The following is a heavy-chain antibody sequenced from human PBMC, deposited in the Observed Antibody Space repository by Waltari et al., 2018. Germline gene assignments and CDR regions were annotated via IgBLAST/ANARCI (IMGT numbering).Heavy chain of an antibody. CDR1: GYTFTSYD. CDR3: ARGRPGFWSGYYMGWFDP. J-gene: IGHJ5*02. V-gene: IGHV1-8*01. Sequence: QVQLVQSGAEVKKPGASVKVSCKASGYTFTSYDINWVRQATGQGLEWMGWMNPNSGNTGYAQKFQGRVTMTRNTSISTAYMERSSLRSEDTAVYYCARGRPGFWSGYYMGWFDPWGQGTLVTVSS. CDR2: MNPNSGNT. D-gene: IGHD3-3*01.